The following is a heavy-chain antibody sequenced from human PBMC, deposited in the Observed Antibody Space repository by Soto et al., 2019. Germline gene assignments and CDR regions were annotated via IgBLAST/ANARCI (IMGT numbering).Heavy chain of an antibody. J-gene: IGHJ6*02. CDR2: IYYSGST. Sequence: PSETLSLTCTVSGGSISSSSYYWGWIRQPPGKGLEWIGSIYYSGSTYYNPSLKSRVTISVDTSKNQFSLKLSSVTAADTAVYYCARHPSPLGLRFLKSRDSQTYKKKDYYYYYGMDVWGQGTTVTVSS. CDR1: GGSISSSSYY. CDR3: ARHPSPLGLRFLKSRDSQTYKKKDYYYYYGMDV. D-gene: IGHD3-3*01. V-gene: IGHV4-39*01.